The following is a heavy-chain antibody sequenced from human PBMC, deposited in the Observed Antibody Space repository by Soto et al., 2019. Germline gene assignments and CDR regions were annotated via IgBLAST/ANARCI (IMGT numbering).Heavy chain of an antibody. V-gene: IGHV3-30-3*01. J-gene: IGHJ4*02. D-gene: IGHD3-9*01. CDR1: EFSFSSYA. CDR2: ISFDGNII. CDR3: ARTFDTITYYFDY. Sequence: VQLVESGGGLVNPGGSLRLSCAASEFSFSSYAMHWIRQAPGKGLEWVAVISFDGNIIHYADSVKGRFIISRDNFKNTLYLQMHSLSGEDTAVYYCARTFDTITYYFDYWGQGTLVTVSS.